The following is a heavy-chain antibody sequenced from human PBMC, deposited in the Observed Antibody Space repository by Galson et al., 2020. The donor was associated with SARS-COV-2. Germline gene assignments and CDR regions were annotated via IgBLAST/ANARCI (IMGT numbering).Heavy chain of an antibody. CDR2: ISYDGSNK. V-gene: IGHV3-30*04. CDR1: GFNLRSSA. J-gene: IGHJ5*02. CDR3: VRSYSGSYLSWCDP. D-gene: IGHD1-26*01. Sequence: GESLKISCEASGFNLRSSAMHWVRQAPGKGLEWVAVISYDGSNKYYTESVKGRFTISRDNSNNTLSLQMNSLKIEDTAVYYCVRSYSGSYLSWCDPWGQGTLVTVSS.